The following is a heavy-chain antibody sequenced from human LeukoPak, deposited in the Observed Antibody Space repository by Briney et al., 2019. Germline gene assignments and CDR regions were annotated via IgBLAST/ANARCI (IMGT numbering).Heavy chain of an antibody. J-gene: IGHJ6*02. Sequence: ASVKVSCKASGGTFSSYAISWVRQAPGQGLEWMGRIIPILGIANYAQKFQGRVTITADKSTSTAYMELSSLRSEDTAVYYCATRGVIVITDYYYYYGMDVWGQGTTVTVSS. D-gene: IGHD3-16*02. CDR3: ATRGVIVITDYYYYYGMDV. V-gene: IGHV1-69*04. CDR1: GGTFSSYA. CDR2: IIPILGIA.